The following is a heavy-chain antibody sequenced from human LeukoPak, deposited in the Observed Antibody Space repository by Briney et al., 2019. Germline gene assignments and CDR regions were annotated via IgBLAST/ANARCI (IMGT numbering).Heavy chain of an antibody. Sequence: PGGSLRLSCAASGFTFSSYGMSWVRQAPGKGLEWVSAISGSGGSTYYADSVKGRFTISRDNSKNTLYLQMNSLRVEDTAVYYCAILSVPGDYFDYWGQGTLVTVSS. CDR1: GFTFSSYG. CDR2: ISGSGGST. J-gene: IGHJ4*02. CDR3: AILSVPGDYFDY. D-gene: IGHD5/OR15-5a*01. V-gene: IGHV3-23*01.